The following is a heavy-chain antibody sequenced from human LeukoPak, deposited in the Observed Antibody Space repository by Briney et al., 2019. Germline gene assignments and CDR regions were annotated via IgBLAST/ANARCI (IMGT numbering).Heavy chain of an antibody. D-gene: IGHD3-3*01. V-gene: IGHV3-33*01. J-gene: IGHJ4*02. CDR1: GFTFSGYG. CDR2: IWSDGSNK. Sequence: PGGSLRLSCATSGFTFSGYGMHWVRQAPGKGLEWVTVIWSDGSNKYYADSVKGRFTISRDNAKNSLYLQMNSLRAEDTAVYYCARESALPDWSGYVLDYWGQGTLVTVSS. CDR3: ARESALPDWSGYVLDY.